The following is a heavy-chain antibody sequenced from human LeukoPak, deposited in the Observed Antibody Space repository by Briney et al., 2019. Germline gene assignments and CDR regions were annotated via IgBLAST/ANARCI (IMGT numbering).Heavy chain of an antibody. V-gene: IGHV3-49*04. J-gene: IGHJ3*02. Sequence: GGSLRLSCTASGFTFGDYAMSWVRQAPGKGLEWVGFIRSKAYGGTTEYAASVEGRFTISRDDSKSIAYLQMNSLKTEDTAVYYCTTTMIVDAFDIWGQGTMVTVSS. CDR2: IRSKAYGGTT. CDR1: GFTFGDYA. D-gene: IGHD3-22*01. CDR3: TTTMIVDAFDI.